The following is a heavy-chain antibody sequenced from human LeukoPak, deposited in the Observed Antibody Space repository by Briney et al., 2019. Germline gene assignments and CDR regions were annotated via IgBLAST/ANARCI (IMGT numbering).Heavy chain of an antibody. CDR2: VHYSGDT. V-gene: IGHV4-59*01. CDR3: ARVYPWYCVL. CDR1: GGSITSYH. Sequence: SETLSLTCTVSGGSITSYHWAWIRQSPGKGLESIGRVHYSGDTKYNPSFKSRVTMSLDASKKQFSLSLSSVTAADTAVYYCARVYPWYCVLWGRGTLVTVSS. J-gene: IGHJ2*01.